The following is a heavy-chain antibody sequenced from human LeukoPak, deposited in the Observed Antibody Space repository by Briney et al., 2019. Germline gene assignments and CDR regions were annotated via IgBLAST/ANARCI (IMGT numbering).Heavy chain of an antibody. J-gene: IGHJ6*02. V-gene: IGHV3-30-3*01. CDR1: GFTFSSYG. CDR3: ARDSRFLEWLLPPLVGMDV. CDR2: ISYDGSNK. Sequence: GGSLRLCCAASGFTFSSYGIHWGRQAPGKGLEWVAVISYDGSNKYYADSVKGRFTISRDNSKNTLYLQMSSLRAEDTAVYYCARDSRFLEWLLPPLVGMDVWGRGTTVTVSS. D-gene: IGHD3-3*01.